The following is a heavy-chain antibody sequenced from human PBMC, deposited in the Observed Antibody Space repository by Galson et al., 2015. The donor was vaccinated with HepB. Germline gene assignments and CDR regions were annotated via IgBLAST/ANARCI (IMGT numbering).Heavy chain of an antibody. D-gene: IGHD3-10*01. Sequence: PALVKPTQTLTLTCTFSGFSLRIANVGVGWIRQPPGKPLECLAVIYWDDDKRYSPSLKSRLTITKDISKNQVVLRMTKMDPVDTGTYYCAHRAGDGMDVWGQGTTVTVSS. CDR1: GFSLRIANVG. J-gene: IGHJ6*02. V-gene: IGHV2-5*02. CDR3: AHRAGDGMDV. CDR2: IYWDDDK.